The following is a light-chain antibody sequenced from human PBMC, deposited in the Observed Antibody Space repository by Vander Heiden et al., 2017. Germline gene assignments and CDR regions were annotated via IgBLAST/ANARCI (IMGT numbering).Light chain of an antibody. CDR1: GSNVGDQE. CDR2: RNN. V-gene: IGLV10-54*01. CDR3: SAWDSSVSVWV. J-gene: IGLJ3*02. Sequence: QPGLTQPPPVSKRLSQAATISCTGNGSNVGDQEAAWLQHHQGHPPKLLTHRNNNRPSGVSERVSASRSGNTASLTITGLQPEDEADYYCSAWDSSVSVWVFGGGTKLTV.